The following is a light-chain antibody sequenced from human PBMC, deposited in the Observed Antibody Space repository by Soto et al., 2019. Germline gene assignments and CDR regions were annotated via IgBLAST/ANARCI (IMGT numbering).Light chain of an antibody. CDR1: QGIGRW. V-gene: IGKV1D-12*01. J-gene: IGKJ1*01. CDR3: QQAHSLPRT. Sequence: DIQLTQSPASVAASLGDRVTITCRASQGIGRWLAWYQQQPGKAPKLLIYAASTLQSGVPSRCSGSGSGTDFTLTISSLQPEDFATYYCQQAHSLPRTFGQGTKVDIK. CDR2: AAS.